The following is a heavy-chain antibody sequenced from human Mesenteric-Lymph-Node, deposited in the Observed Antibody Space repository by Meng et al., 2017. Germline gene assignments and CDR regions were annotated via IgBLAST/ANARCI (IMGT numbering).Heavy chain of an antibody. V-gene: IGHV4-31*03. CDR3: ARDPRDYGDYESAFDI. J-gene: IGHJ3*02. D-gene: IGHD4-17*01. Sequence: SETLSLTCTVSGGFISSSGYYWSWIRQHPVKGLEWIGYIYYSGSTYYNPSLKSRVTISVDTSKNQFSLKLSSVTAADTAVYYCARDPRDYGDYESAFDIWGQGTMVTVSS. CDR1: GGFISSSGYY. CDR2: IYYSGST.